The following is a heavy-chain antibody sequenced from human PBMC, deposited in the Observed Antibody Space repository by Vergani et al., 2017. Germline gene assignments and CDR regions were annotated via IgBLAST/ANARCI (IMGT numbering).Heavy chain of an antibody. CDR2: INSNSGNP. Sequence: QVQLVQSGSEVKKPGASVKVSFRAFGYTFTNYALNWVRQAPGQGLEWMGWINSNSGNPTYAQGFKGRFVFSLDSSVSTSYLQINSLQPEDTAVYYCVRTRSESCTGGSCYSGWFDPWGQGTLVTVSS. D-gene: IGHD2-15*01. CDR1: GYTFTNYA. CDR3: VRTRSESCTGGSCYSGWFDP. J-gene: IGHJ5*02. V-gene: IGHV7-4-1*02.